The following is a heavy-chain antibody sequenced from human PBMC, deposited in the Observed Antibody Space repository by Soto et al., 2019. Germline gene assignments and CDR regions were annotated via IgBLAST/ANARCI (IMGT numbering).Heavy chain of an antibody. CDR2: IDTSGSST. V-gene: IGHV3-74*01. CDR1: GFIFTNFW. J-gene: IGHJ4*02. CDR3: AKDSWYFDL. Sequence: GGSLRLSCEASGFIFTNFWMHWVRQVPGKGLVWVSRIDTSGSSTSYADSVKGRFTISRDNAKNTVSLQMNSLRAEDTGVYYCAKDSWYFDLWSQGSLATVYS. D-gene: IGHD6-13*01.